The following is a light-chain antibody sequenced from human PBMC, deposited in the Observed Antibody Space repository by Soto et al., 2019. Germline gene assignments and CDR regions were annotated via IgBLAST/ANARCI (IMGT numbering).Light chain of an antibody. J-gene: IGKJ1*01. V-gene: IGKV3-15*01. CDR3: QQYNNWPRET. Sequence: EIVMTQSPATLSVSPGERATLSCRASQSVSSNLAWYQQKPGQAPRLLIYGASTRATGIPARFSGSGSGTEFTLTISSLQSEDFAVYYCQQYNNWPRETFGQGTKVE. CDR2: GAS. CDR1: QSVSSN.